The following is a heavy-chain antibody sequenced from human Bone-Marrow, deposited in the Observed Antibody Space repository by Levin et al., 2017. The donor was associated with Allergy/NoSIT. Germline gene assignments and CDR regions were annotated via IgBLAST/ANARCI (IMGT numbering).Heavy chain of an antibody. CDR3: ARYSSRSFDY. J-gene: IGHJ4*02. V-gene: IGHV5-51*01. CDR2: IYPGDSDT. CDR1: GYFFTTYW. Sequence: KVSCQVSGYFFTTYWIGWVRQMPGKGLEWMGSIYPGDSDTKYSPSFQGQVTMSADKSISTAYLQWRSLEDSDTAVYYCARYSSRSFDYWGQGTLVTVSS. D-gene: IGHD6-19*01.